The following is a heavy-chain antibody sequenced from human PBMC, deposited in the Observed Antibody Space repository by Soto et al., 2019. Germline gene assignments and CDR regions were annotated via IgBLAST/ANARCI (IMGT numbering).Heavy chain of an antibody. CDR1: GYTFTSYY. J-gene: IGHJ3*02. V-gene: IGHV1-46*01. CDR2: INPSGGST. Sequence: GASVKVSCKASGYTFTSYYMHWVRQAPGQGLEWMGIINPSGGSTSYAQKFQGRVTMTRDTSTSTVYMELSSLRSEDTAVYYCARTGDSYYYDSSGYLYAFDIWGQGTMVTVSS. CDR3: ARTGDSYYYDSSGYLYAFDI. D-gene: IGHD3-22*01.